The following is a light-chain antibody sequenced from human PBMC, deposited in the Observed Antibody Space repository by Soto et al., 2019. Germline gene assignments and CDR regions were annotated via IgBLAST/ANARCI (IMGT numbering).Light chain of an antibody. CDR1: QSVSSY. CDR3: QQRSNWPLT. J-gene: IGKJ4*01. CDR2: DAS. V-gene: IGKV3-11*01. Sequence: EIVLTQSPGTLSLSPGERATLSCRASQSVSSYLAWYQQKPGQAPRLLIYDASNRATGIPARFSGSGSGTDFTLTISSLAPEDFAVYYCQQRSNWPLTFGGGTKV.